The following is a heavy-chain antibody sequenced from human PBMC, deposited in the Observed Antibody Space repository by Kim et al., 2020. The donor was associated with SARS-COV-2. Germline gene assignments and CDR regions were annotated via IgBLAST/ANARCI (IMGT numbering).Heavy chain of an antibody. Sequence: GGSLRLSCAASGITLSDYYISWIRQAPGKGLEWLSYISSTNSYTKYADSVKGRFTISRDNTKNSLYLQMNRLKAEDTAVYYCARSMVRGSLTFYGMDVWGPETTVTVSS. J-gene: IGHJ6*02. CDR2: ISSTNSYT. CDR3: ARSMVRGSLTFYGMDV. CDR1: GITLSDYY. D-gene: IGHD3-10*01. V-gene: IGHV3-11*06.